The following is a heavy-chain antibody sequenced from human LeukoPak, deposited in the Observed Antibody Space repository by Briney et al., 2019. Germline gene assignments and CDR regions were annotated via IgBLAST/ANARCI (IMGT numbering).Heavy chain of an antibody. Sequence: PGGSLRLSCSASGFTFRSYSMHWVRQAPGKGLEYVSTISSNGGSTYYADSVKGRFTISRDNSKNTLYLQMSSLRAEDTAVYYCVAPYSSSSTNSFDPWGQGTLVTVSS. D-gene: IGHD6-13*01. CDR2: ISSNGGST. CDR1: GFTFRSYS. V-gene: IGHV3-64D*06. J-gene: IGHJ5*02. CDR3: VAPYSSSSTNSFDP.